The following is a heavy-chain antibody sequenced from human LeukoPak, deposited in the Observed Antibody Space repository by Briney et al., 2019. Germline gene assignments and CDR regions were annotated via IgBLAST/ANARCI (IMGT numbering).Heavy chain of an antibody. CDR2: IIPILGIA. CDR3: ARNYYDSSGYRFDY. J-gene: IGHJ4*02. CDR1: GGTFSSYA. D-gene: IGHD3-22*01. V-gene: IGHV1-69*04. Sequence: SVKVSCKASGGTFSSYAISWVRQAPGQGLEWMGRIIPILGIANYAQKFQGRVTITADKSTSTAYMELSSLGSEDTAVYYCARNYYDSSGYRFDYWGQGTLVTVSS.